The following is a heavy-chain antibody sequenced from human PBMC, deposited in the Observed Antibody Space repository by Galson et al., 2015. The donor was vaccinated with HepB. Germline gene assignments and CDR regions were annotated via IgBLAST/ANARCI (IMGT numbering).Heavy chain of an antibody. CDR1: GDSISTNRYY. CDR2: IYYSGST. V-gene: IGHV4-61*01. Sequence: SETLSLTCTVSGDSISTNRYYWSWVRQPPGKGLEWIGYIYYSGSTNYNPSLKSRVTISVDTSKNQLSLKLSSVTAADTAVYYCARVHRWLVTNRYFDLWGRGTLVTVSS. CDR3: ARVHRWLVTNRYFDL. D-gene: IGHD6-19*01. J-gene: IGHJ2*01.